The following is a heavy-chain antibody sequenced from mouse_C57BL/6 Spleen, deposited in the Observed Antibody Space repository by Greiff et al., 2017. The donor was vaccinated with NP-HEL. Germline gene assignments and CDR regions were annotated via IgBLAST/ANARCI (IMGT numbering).Heavy chain of an antibody. CDR1: GYAFTNYL. Sequence: QVQLQQSGAELVRPGTSVKVSCKASGYAFTNYLIEWVKQRPGQGLEWIGVINPGSGGTNYNVKFKGKATLTADKSSSTAYMQLSSLTSEDSAVYFCARSYYGSSNVWGTGTTVTVSS. D-gene: IGHD1-1*01. CDR2: INPGSGGT. CDR3: ARSYYGSSNV. J-gene: IGHJ1*03. V-gene: IGHV1-54*01.